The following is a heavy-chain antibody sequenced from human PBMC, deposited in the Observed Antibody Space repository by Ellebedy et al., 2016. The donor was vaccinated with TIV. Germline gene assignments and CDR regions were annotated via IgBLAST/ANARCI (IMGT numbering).Heavy chain of an antibody. CDR1: GFTFSTFC. J-gene: IGHJ5*01. CDR2: IKGDGSAK. D-gene: IGHD2-21*01. V-gene: IGHV3-7*03. Sequence: GGSLRLSXAASGFTFSTFCMTWVRRAPGKGLEWVAHIKGDGSAKSYVDSVKGRFTISRDNTRDSLYLQMDSLRAEDTAVYYCARNRLGSVVTDSWGQGTLVTVSS. CDR3: ARNRLGSVVTDS.